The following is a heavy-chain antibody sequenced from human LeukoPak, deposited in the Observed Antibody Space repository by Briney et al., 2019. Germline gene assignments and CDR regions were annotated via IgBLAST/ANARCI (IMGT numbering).Heavy chain of an antibody. J-gene: IGHJ3*02. D-gene: IGHD2-15*01. CDR2: IYYSGST. CDR1: GDSINSDY. CDR3: ARRMKLAAKGDAFDI. V-gene: IGHV4-59*08. Sequence: SETLSLTCTVSGDSINSDYWNWIRQPPGKGLEWIGFIYYSGSTNYNPSLKSRVTISVDASRSHFFLKLNSVTAADTAVYYCARRMKLAAKGDAFDIWGQGTMVTVSS.